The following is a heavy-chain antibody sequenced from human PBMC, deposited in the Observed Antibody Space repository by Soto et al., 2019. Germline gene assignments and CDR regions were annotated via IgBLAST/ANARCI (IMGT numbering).Heavy chain of an antibody. CDR2: IYYSGST. J-gene: IGHJ6*02. CDR3: AHTVVRKYYYGMDV. Sequence: LSLTCTVSGGSISSGGYYWSWIRQHPGKGLEWIGYIYYSGSTYYNPSLKSRVTISVDTSKNQFSLKLSSVTAEDTAVYYCAHTVVRKYYYGMDVWGQGTTVTVSS. V-gene: IGHV4-31*03. CDR1: GGSISSGGYY. D-gene: IGHD2-15*01.